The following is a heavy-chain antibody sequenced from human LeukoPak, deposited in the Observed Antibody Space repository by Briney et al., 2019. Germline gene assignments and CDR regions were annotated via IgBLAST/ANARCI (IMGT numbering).Heavy chain of an antibody. D-gene: IGHD3-10*01. CDR3: ARDRTEHEILEYYFDY. CDR2: IIPILGIA. J-gene: IGHJ4*02. CDR1: GGTFSSYA. Sequence: ASVKVSCKASGGTFSSYAISWVRQAPGQGLEWMGRIIPILGIANYAQKFQGRVTITADKSTSTAYMELSSLRSEDTAVYYCARDRTEHEILEYYFDYWGQGTLVTVSS. V-gene: IGHV1-69*04.